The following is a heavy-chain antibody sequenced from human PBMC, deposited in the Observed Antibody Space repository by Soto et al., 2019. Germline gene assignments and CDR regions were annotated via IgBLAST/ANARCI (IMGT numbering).Heavy chain of an antibody. V-gene: IGHV3-30*18. CDR1: GFTFSSYG. CDR3: AKALRGARNCYYYGMDV. J-gene: IGHJ6*02. Sequence: GGSLRLSCAASGFTFSSYGMHWVRQAPGKGLEWVAVISYDGSNKYYADSVKGRFTISRDNSKNTLYLQMNSLRAEDTAVYYCAKALRGARNCYYYGMDVWGQGTTVTVSS. CDR2: ISYDGSNK. D-gene: IGHD1-26*01.